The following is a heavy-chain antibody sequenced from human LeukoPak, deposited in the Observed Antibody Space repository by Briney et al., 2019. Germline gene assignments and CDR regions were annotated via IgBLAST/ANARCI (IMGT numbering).Heavy chain of an antibody. Sequence: SETLSLTCTVSGGSISSYYWSWIRQPPGKGLEWIGYIYYSGSTNYNPSLKSRVTISVDTSKNQFSLKLSSVTAADTAVYYCARHRVTRFLEGGAIGYWGQGTLVTVSS. CDR3: ARHRVTRFLEGGAIGY. J-gene: IGHJ4*02. V-gene: IGHV4-59*08. CDR1: GGSISSYY. CDR2: IYYSGST. D-gene: IGHD3-3*01.